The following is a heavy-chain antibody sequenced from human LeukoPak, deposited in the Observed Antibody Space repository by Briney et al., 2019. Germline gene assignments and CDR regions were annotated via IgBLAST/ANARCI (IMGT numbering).Heavy chain of an antibody. V-gene: IGHV3-11*01. CDR2: ISSSGSTI. Sequence: GGSLRLACTVSGFNFSDSYMSWIRQAPGKGLEWVSYISSSGSTIYYADSVKGRFTISRDNAKNSLYLQMNSLRAEDTAVYYCARPRGGHYYYYGMDVWGQGTTVTVSS. J-gene: IGHJ6*02. D-gene: IGHD2-15*01. CDR1: GFNFSDSY. CDR3: ARPRGGHYYYYGMDV.